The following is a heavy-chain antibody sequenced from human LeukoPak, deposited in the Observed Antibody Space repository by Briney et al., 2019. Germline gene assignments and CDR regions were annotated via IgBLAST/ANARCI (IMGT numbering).Heavy chain of an antibody. CDR3: ARDPGSYGDAFDI. V-gene: IGHV1-18*01. CDR2: ISAHSGDT. Sequence: ASVKVSCKASGYTFTNYGISWVRQAPGQGLEWMGWISAHSGDTNYAQKFQGRVTTTRDTSTSTAYMELRSLRSDDTAVYYCARDPGSYGDAFDIWGQGTMVTVS. J-gene: IGHJ3*02. D-gene: IGHD3-16*01. CDR1: GYTFTNYG.